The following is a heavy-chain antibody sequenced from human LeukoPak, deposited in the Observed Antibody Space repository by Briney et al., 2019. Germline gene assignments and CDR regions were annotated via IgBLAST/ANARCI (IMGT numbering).Heavy chain of an antibody. Sequence: ASVKVSCKVSGYTLTELSMHWVRQAPGKGLEWMGGFDAEDGETIYAQKFQGRVTMTEDASTDTAYMELSSLRSEDTAVYYCATVPLFRYFDWLLYSYFDYWGQGTLVTVSS. D-gene: IGHD3-9*01. V-gene: IGHV1-24*01. CDR1: GYTLTELS. J-gene: IGHJ4*02. CDR3: ATVPLFRYFDWLLYSYFDY. CDR2: FDAEDGET.